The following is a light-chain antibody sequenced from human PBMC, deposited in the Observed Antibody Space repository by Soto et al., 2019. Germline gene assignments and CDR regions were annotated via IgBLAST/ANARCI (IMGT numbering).Light chain of an antibody. CDR1: QVINNW. CDR3: QQANSFPFT. V-gene: IGKV1-12*02. Sequence: DLQMTQSPSSVSASVGDRVTITCRASQVINNWLAWYQQKPGKAPNLLIYAASTLQTGVPSRFSGSGSGTHFTLTISSLQPEDFATYYCQQANSFPFTFGPGTKVDIQ. J-gene: IGKJ3*01. CDR2: AAS.